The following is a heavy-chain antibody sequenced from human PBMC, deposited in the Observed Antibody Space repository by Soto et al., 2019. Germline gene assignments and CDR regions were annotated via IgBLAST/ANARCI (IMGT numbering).Heavy chain of an antibody. CDR1: GYTFTTYA. CDR3: ARDSPTGHTLYGGGDCSIDP. D-gene: IGHD2-21*02. V-gene: IGHV1-3*04. CDR2: INTGNGKT. J-gene: IGHJ5*02. Sequence: GASVKVSCKASGYTFTTYAMHWVRQAPGQRLEWMGWINTGNGKTKYSPKFQGRVTITRDTSATTAYMELSSLRSEDTAVYYCARDSPTGHTLYGGGDCSIDPWGQGTQVTVSS.